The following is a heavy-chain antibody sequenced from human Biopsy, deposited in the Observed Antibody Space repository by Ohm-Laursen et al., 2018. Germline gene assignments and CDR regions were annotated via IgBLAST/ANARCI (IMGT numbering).Heavy chain of an antibody. J-gene: IGHJ4*02. CDR2: ISYTGYT. CDR1: GGTFTGHY. D-gene: IGHD4-23*01. CDR3: ARGSNDFGGLYFPR. Sequence: SVTLSFTCTVSGGTFTGHYWSWIRQPTGKGLEWIGHISYTGYTSYNASLKSRVTISVDTSRNHFSLRLSSLTAADTAVYYCARGSNDFGGLYFPRWGQGTLLTVSS. V-gene: IGHV4-59*11.